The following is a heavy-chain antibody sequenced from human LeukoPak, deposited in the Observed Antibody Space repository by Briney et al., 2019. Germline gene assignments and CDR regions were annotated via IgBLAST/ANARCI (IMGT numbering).Heavy chain of an antibody. V-gene: IGHV1-3*01. J-gene: IGHJ5*02. D-gene: IGHD3-9*01. Sequence: ASVKVSCKASGYTFTSYAMHWVRQAPGQRLEWMGWINAGNGNTKYSQKFQGRVTIARDTSASTAYMELSSLRSEDTAVYYCARDRTNYDILTGHLRSKVGFDPWGQGTLVTVSS. CDR2: INAGNGNT. CDR1: GYTFTSYA. CDR3: ARDRTNYDILTGHLRSKVGFDP.